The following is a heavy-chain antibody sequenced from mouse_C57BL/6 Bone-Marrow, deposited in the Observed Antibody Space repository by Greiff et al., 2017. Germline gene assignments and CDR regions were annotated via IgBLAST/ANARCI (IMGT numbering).Heavy chain of an antibody. D-gene: IGHD1-1*01. CDR3: ARHPSYYYGSSYAMDY. V-gene: IGHV5-6*01. Sequence: EVQLVESGGDLVKPGGSLKLSCAASGFTFSSYGMSWVRQTPDMRLEWVATISRGGSYTYYPDSVKGRFPISRDNAKNTLYLQMSSLKSEDTAMYYCARHPSYYYGSSYAMDYWGQGTSVTVSS. J-gene: IGHJ4*01. CDR1: GFTFSSYG. CDR2: ISRGGSYT.